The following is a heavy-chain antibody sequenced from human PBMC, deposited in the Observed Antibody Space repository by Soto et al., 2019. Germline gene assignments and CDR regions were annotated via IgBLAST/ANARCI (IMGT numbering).Heavy chain of an antibody. CDR3: ARHPERIAEIGWFDP. CDR2: ISSSSSTI. V-gene: IGHV3-48*01. J-gene: IGHJ5*02. D-gene: IGHD6-13*01. CDR1: GFTFSSYS. Sequence: EVQLLESGGGLVQPGGSLRLSCAASGFTFSSYSMNWVRQAPGKGLEWVSYISSSSSTIYYADSVKGRFTISRDNAKNSLYPHMNSLRAEDTAVYYCARHPERIAEIGWFDPWGQGTLVTVSS.